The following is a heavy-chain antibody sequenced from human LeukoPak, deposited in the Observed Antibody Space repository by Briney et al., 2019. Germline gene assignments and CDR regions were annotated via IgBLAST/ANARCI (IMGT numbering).Heavy chain of an antibody. J-gene: IGHJ4*02. V-gene: IGHV4-4*02. Sequence: SGTLSLTCAVSGGPILSTNWWSWVGQPPGKGLEWIGEVHLSGDSKYNPSLKSRVSMSIDKSRNHLSLELTSVTAADTAIYYCARESGAFSPFGFWGQGTLVTVSS. CDR3: ARESGAFSPFGF. D-gene: IGHD1-26*01. CDR2: VHLSGDS. CDR1: GGPILSTNW.